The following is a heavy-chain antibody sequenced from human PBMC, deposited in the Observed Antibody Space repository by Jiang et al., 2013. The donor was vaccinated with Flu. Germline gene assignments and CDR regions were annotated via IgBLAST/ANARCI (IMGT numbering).Heavy chain of an antibody. V-gene: IGHV3-74*03. D-gene: IGHD6-25*01. CDR1: EFTFTNYD. CDR2: INTDGRRT. J-gene: IGHJ6*02. Sequence: VQLVESGGGLVQPGGSLRLSCAASEFTFTNYDMHWVRQAPGKGLVWVSRINTDGRRTMYAESVKGRFTISRDNAKATLYLQMNSLRAEDTAMYYCVRGRPWDVWGQGTTVTVSS. CDR3: VRGRPWDV.